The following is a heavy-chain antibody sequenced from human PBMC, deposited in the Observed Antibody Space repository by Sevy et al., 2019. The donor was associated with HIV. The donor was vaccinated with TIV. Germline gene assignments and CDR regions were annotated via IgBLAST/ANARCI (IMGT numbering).Heavy chain of an antibody. CDR3: ARLGSSSWENY. J-gene: IGHJ4*02. D-gene: IGHD6-6*01. V-gene: IGHV4-34*01. Sequence: SETLSLTCAVYGGSFSGYYWSWIRQPPGKGLEWIGEINHSGSTNYNPSLKSRVTISVETSKNQFSLKLSSVTAADTAVYYCARLGSSSWENYWGQGTLVTVSS. CDR2: INHSGST. CDR1: GGSFSGYY.